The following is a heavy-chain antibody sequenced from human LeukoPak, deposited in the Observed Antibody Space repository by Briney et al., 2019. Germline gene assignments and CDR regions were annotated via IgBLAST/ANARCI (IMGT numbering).Heavy chain of an antibody. CDR2: INPSGGST. CDR1: GYTFTSYY. D-gene: IGHD1-1*01. Sequence: GASVKVSCKASGYTFTSYYMHWVRQAPGQGLEWMGIINPSGGSTSYAQKFQGRVTMTRDTSTSTVYMELSSLRSEDTAVYYCAREKSTIEGQQYYYYMDVWGKGTTVTVSS. V-gene: IGHV1-46*01. CDR3: AREKSTIEGQQYYYYMDV. J-gene: IGHJ6*03.